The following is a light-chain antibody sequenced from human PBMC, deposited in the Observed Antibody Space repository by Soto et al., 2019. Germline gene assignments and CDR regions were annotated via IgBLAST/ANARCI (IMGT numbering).Light chain of an antibody. CDR1: QSVSSN. V-gene: IGKV3-15*01. Sequence: EIVMTQSPSPLSGSPGERATLSCRAGQSVSSNLAWYQQKPGQAHRLIIYGASTRATGIPARFSGSGSGTEFTLTISSLQSEDFAVYYCQQRSNWPVATFGQGTKVDIK. CDR3: QQRSNWPVAT. CDR2: GAS. J-gene: IGKJ1*01.